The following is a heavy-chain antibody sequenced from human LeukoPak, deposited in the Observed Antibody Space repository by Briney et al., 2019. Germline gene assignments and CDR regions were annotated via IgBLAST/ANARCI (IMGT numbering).Heavy chain of an antibody. V-gene: IGHV4-4*07. J-gene: IGHJ3*02. Sequence: PSETLSLTCTVSGGSISSYYWSWIRQPAGKGLEWIGRIYTSGSTNYNPSLKSRVTMSVDTSKNQFSLKLSSVTAADTAVYYCARPAYYGDYGGAFDIWGQGTMVTVSS. CDR3: ARPAYYGDYGGAFDI. CDR1: GGSISSYY. D-gene: IGHD4-17*01. CDR2: IYTSGST.